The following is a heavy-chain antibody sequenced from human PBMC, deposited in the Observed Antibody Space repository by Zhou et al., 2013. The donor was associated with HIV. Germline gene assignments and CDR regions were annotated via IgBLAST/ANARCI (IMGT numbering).Heavy chain of an antibody. J-gene: IGHJ1*01. CDR1: GYTFIKYI. CDR3: VKTLNCDSHTCKGWAFQH. Sequence: QVQLIQSGAAMKKPGTSVRVSCQASGYTFIKYILHWIRQGPGGGLEWMGWMNPQGGQVNYSRRFQGRVTMTRDTIRETAYMDLRGLTSDDTAVYYCVKTLNCDSHTCKGWAFQHWGQGTLVIVS. CDR2: MNPQGGQV. D-gene: IGHD3-16*01. V-gene: IGHV1-2*07.